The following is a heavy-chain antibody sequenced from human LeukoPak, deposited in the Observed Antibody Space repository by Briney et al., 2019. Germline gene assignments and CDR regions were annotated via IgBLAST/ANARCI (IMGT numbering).Heavy chain of an antibody. J-gene: IGHJ4*02. Sequence: PRGSLRLSCAASGFTFSSYEMNWVRQAPGKGLEWVSYISSSGSTIYYADSVKGRFTISRDNAKNSLYLQMNSLRAEDTAVYYCARVSSWDPYFDYWGQGTLVTVSS. CDR1: GFTFSSYE. V-gene: IGHV3-48*03. D-gene: IGHD6-13*01. CDR2: ISSSGSTI. CDR3: ARVSSWDPYFDY.